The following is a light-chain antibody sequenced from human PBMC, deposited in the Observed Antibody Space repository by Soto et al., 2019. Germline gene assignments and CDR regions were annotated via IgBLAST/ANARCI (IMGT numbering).Light chain of an antibody. CDR2: DVS. Sequence: QSALTQPASVSGSPGQSITISCTGTSSDVGGYNYVSWYQQHPGKAPKLMIYDVSNRPSGVSNRFSGSKSGNTASLTISGLQAEDEAYYYCSSYTSSSLYVFGTGTKLTDL. CDR3: SSYTSSSLYV. V-gene: IGLV2-14*01. CDR1: SSDVGGYNY. J-gene: IGLJ1*01.